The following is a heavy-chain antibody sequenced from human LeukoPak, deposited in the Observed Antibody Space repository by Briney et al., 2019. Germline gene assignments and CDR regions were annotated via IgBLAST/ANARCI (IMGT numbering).Heavy chain of an antibody. CDR2: INPNSGGT. V-gene: IGHV1-2*02. D-gene: IGHD6-13*01. CDR1: GYTFTGYY. CDR3: AIRGGSSSWYYYGMDV. J-gene: IGHJ6*02. Sequence: SVKVSCKASGYTFTGYYMHWVRQAPGQGLEWMGWINPNSGGTNYAQKLQGRVTMTRDTSISTAYMELSRLRSDDTAVYYCAIRGGSSSWYYYGMDVWGQGTTVTVCS.